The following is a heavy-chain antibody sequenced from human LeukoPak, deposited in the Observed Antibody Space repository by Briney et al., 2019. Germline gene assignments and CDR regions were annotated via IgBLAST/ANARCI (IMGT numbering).Heavy chain of an antibody. D-gene: IGHD4-11*01. Sequence: GGSLRLSCAVSGFTFSSYTMNWAPQAPGKGLEWVSSITGSSTYIYYADSVKGRFTISRDNAKNSLYLQMNNLGAEDTAVYYCARDLTVTSTCWFDLWGQGTLVTVSS. CDR1: GFTFSSYT. CDR2: ITGSSTYI. CDR3: ARDLTVTSTCWFDL. V-gene: IGHV3-21*01. J-gene: IGHJ5*02.